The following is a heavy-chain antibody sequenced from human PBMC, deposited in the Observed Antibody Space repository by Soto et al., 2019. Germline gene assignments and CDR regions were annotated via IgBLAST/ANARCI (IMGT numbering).Heavy chain of an antibody. CDR1: GFTVSSHA. CDR2: VTADGGT. V-gene: IGHV3-23*01. D-gene: IGHD2-15*01. Sequence: EVQVLESGGGLVQPGGSLRLSCEGSGFTVSSHAMTWIRQAPGKGPEWVSTVTADGGTYYADSVKGRFAMSRDTSENTXXLQMNSRGAEDTAAYYCAPHVSCSGGSCQYDAFAIRGQGTMVTVPS. J-gene: IGHJ3*02. CDR3: APHVSCSGGSCQYDAFAI.